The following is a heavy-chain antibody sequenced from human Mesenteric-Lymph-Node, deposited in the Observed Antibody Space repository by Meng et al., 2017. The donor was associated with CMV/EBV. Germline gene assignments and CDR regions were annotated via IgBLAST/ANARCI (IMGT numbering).Heavy chain of an antibody. CDR2: IDPSDSDT. V-gene: IGHV5-10-1*01. D-gene: IGHD1-26*01. J-gene: IGHJ4*02. Sequence: GSGYSFSSYWSTRVRKMPGKGREWRGRIDPSDSDTNYSPSFQGHVTISADKPISTAYLQWSSLKASDTAMYYCARPRYGGDPPRFDYWGQGTLVTVSS. CDR3: ARPRYGGDPPRFDY. CDR1: GYSFSSYW.